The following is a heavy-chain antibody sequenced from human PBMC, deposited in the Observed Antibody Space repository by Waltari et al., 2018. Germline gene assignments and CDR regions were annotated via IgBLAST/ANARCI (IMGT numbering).Heavy chain of an antibody. CDR3: ARSAAAGPFDY. CDR1: GGSISSHY. V-gene: IGHV4-59*11. Sequence: QVQLQESGPGLVKPSETLSLPCTVSGGSISSHYWSWIRQPPGKGLEWIGYIYYSGSTNYNPSLKSRVTISVDTSKNQFSLKLSSVTAADTAVYYCARSAAAGPFDYWGQGTLVTVSS. J-gene: IGHJ4*02. D-gene: IGHD6-13*01. CDR2: IYYSGST.